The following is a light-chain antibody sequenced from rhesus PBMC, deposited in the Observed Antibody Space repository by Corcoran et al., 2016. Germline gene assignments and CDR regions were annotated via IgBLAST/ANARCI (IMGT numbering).Light chain of an antibody. Sequence: GDRVTVTCRASQGINKELSWYQQKPGKAPTLLIYAVSILQTGVSSRFSGSESGTDYTLTISNLQPEDVATYYCLQDYTALYRFGQGTKVEIK. CDR2: AVS. CDR1: QGINKE. V-gene: IGKV1-94*01. J-gene: IGKJ2*01. CDR3: LQDYTALYR.